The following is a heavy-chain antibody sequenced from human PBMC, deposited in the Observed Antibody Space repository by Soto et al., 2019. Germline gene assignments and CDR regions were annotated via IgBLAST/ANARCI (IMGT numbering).Heavy chain of an antibody. Sequence: ASVKVSCKASGGTFSSYAISWVRQAPGQGLEWMGGIIPIFGTANYAQKFQGRVTITADESTSTAYMELSSLRSEDTAVYYCARVQLTLGVRGGTYYYYGMDVWGQGTTVTVSS. V-gene: IGHV1-69*13. CDR3: ARVQLTLGVRGGTYYYYGMDV. D-gene: IGHD2-15*01. CDR2: IIPIFGTA. CDR1: GGTFSSYA. J-gene: IGHJ6*02.